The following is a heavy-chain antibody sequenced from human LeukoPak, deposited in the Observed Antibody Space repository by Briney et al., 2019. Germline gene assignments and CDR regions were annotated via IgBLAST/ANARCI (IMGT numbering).Heavy chain of an antibody. CDR2: ISGSGGST. J-gene: IGHJ4*02. D-gene: IGHD6-19*01. CDR3: AKDLPRSIAVAGEDY. CDR1: GFTISSYA. V-gene: IGHV3-23*01. Sequence: GGSLRLSCAASGFTISSYAMSWVRQAPGKGLEWVSAISGSGGSTYYADSVKGRFTISRDNSKNTLYLQMNSLRAEDTAVYYCAKDLPRSIAVAGEDYWGQGTLVTVSS.